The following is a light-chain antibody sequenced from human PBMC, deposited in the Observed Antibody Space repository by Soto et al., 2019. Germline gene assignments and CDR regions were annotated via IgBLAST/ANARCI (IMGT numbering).Light chain of an antibody. CDR2: GVS. CDR3: SSFTGTTTLDV. J-gene: IGLJ1*01. Sequence: QSVLTQPASVSGSPGQSITISCTGTSSDVGAYKYVSWYQQHPGKVPKLIIYGVSNRPSGVSNRFSGSKSGNTAFLTISGLQTEDEADYYCSSFTGTTTLDVFGTGTKLTVL. V-gene: IGLV2-14*03. CDR1: SSDVGAYKY.